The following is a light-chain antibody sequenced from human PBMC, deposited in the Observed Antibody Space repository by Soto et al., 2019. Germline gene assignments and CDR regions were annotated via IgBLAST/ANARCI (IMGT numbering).Light chain of an antibody. J-gene: IGKJ3*01. V-gene: IGKV3-15*01. CDR3: QQHNNCPFP. Sequence: EIVMTQSPATLSVSPGERATLSCSASQSVCSNLYSYQQKPGQAHRLLIFGESTWATGIPARFSGSGSGTEFTRTFSSLQSDDCAVFCCQQHNNCPFPVGPGTKVDIK. CDR1: QSVCSN. CDR2: GES.